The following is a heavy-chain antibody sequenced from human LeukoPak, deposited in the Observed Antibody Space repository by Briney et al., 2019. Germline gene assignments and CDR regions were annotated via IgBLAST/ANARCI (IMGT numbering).Heavy chain of an antibody. V-gene: IGHV1-69*13. Sequence: GASVKVSCKASGGTFSSYAISWVRQAPGQGLEWMGGIIPIFGTANYAQKFQGRVTITADESTSTAYMELSSLRSEDTAVYYCARDDIVVVPWAFDISGQGTMVTVSS. D-gene: IGHD2-2*01. CDR1: GGTFSSYA. CDR3: ARDDIVVVPWAFDI. CDR2: IIPIFGTA. J-gene: IGHJ3*02.